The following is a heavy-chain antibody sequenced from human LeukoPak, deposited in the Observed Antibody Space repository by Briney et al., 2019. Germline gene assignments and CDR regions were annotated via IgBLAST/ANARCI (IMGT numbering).Heavy chain of an antibody. CDR1: GGSISSSKYY. Sequence: SETLSLTCTVSGGSISSSKYYWGWIRQPPGKGLECIGYIHYTGSTNYNPSLKSRVTISVDTSKNQFSLKLSSVTAADTAIYYCARGGYYGSGNDFRFDPWGQGTLVTVSS. V-gene: IGHV4-61*05. CDR2: IHYTGST. CDR3: ARGGYYGSGNDFRFDP. J-gene: IGHJ5*02. D-gene: IGHD3-10*01.